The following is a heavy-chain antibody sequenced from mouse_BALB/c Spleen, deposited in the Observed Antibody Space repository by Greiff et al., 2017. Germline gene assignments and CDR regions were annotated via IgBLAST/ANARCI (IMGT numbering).Heavy chain of an antibody. J-gene: IGHJ2*01. Sequence: VQLQQSGTVLARPGASVKMSCKASGYTFTSYWMHWVKQRPGQGLEWIGAIYPGNSDTSYNQKFKGKAKLTAVTSTSTAYMELSSLTNEDSAVYYCTRGPYGNYVGYFDDWGQGTTLTVSS. CDR3: TRGPYGNYVGYFDD. V-gene: IGHV1-5*01. CDR1: GYTFTSYW. CDR2: IYPGNSDT. D-gene: IGHD2-1*01.